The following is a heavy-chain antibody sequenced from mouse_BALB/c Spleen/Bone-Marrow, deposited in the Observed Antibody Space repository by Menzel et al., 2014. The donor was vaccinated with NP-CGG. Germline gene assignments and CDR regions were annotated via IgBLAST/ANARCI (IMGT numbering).Heavy chain of an antibody. CDR2: INPDSNTI. CDR3: XXXXXYGWFAY. D-gene: IGHD1-1*01. Sequence: EVQLQESGGGLVQPGGSLKLSCAASGFDFNSYWMSWVRQAPGKGLEWIGEINPDSNTINYTPSLKDKFIISRDNAKNTLYLQMSKXXSEXTAXYXXXXXXXYGWFAYWGQGTLVTVSA. J-gene: IGHJ3*01. V-gene: IGHV4-1*02. CDR1: GFDFNSYW.